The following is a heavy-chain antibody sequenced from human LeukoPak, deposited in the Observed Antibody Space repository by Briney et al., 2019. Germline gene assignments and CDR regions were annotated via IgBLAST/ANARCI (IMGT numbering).Heavy chain of an antibody. D-gene: IGHD6-13*01. CDR2: ISYEGGTT. Sequence: GGSLRLSCAGTGFTFSDFGMHWVRQAPGKGLDWVAVISYEGGTTHYADSVKGRFTISRDNAKNSLYLQMNSLRAEDTAVYYCARDFSSSWPFDYWGQGTLVTVSS. CDR3: ARDFSSSWPFDY. CDR1: GFTFSDFG. V-gene: IGHV3-30*03. J-gene: IGHJ4*02.